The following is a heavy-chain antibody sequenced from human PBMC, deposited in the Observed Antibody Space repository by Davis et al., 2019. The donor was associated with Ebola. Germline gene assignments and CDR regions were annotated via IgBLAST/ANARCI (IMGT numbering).Heavy chain of an antibody. CDR1: GGSTSSYY. Sequence: PSETLSLTCTVSGGSTSSYYWSWIWQPPGKGLEWIGYIYYSGSTNYNPSLKSRVTISVDTSKNQFSLKLSSVTAADTAVYYCARGGRYCSSTSYYYYYYYYMDVWGKGTTVTVSS. CDR3: ARGGRYCSSTSYYYYYYYYMDV. D-gene: IGHD2-2*01. CDR2: IYYSGST. V-gene: IGHV4-59*01. J-gene: IGHJ6*03.